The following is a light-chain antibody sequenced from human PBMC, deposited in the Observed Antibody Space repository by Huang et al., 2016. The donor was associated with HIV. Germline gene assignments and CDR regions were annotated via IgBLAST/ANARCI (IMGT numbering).Light chain of an antibody. Sequence: IVLTQSPGTLSLSPPERAPLSCRASQNIPNNFLAWYQQRSGQTPRLLIYGASNRAMGIPDRFSGSGSGTDFTLIISRLEPQDSAVYYCQQYLSSPLTFGGGTNVEIK. CDR2: GAS. V-gene: IGKV3-20*01. CDR3: QQYLSSPLT. CDR1: QNIPNNF. J-gene: IGKJ4*01.